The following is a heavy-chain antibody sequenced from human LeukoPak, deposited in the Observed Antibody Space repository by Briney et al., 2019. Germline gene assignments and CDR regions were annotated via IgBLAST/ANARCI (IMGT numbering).Heavy chain of an antibody. CDR3: ARDGFSVGVDY. D-gene: IGHD3-10*01. Sequence: GGSLRLSCAASGFTFSSYWMHWVRQAPGKGLVWVSHIDSDGSSTTYADSVKGRFTISRDNAKNTLYLQMNSLRAEDTAVYYCARDGFSVGVDYWGQGTLVTVSS. J-gene: IGHJ4*02. CDR1: GFTFSSYW. CDR2: IDSDGSST. V-gene: IGHV3-74*01.